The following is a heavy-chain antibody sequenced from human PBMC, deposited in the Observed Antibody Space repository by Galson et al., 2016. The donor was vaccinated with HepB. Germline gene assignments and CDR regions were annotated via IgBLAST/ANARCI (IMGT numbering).Heavy chain of an antibody. CDR1: GPGFKGYG. V-gene: IGHV3-23*01. Sequence: SLRLSCAVSGPGFKGYGMSWVRQAPGKGLQWVSDIDGEGHTTHHADSVKGRFTMSRDNSQDTVCLEMKSVRVEDTAIYYCAIGATGATWRNWGQGTLVTVSS. CDR3: AIGATGATWRN. CDR2: IDGEGHTT. J-gene: IGHJ4*02. D-gene: IGHD1-1*01.